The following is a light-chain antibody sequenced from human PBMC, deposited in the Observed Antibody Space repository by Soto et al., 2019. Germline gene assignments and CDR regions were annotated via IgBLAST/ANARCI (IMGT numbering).Light chain of an antibody. Sequence: DMVMTQSPDSLAVSLGERATINCKSSQSVIHTSNNENHLAWYLQKAGQPPELLLYWASARDSGVPERFSGSGSGTDFTLTISSLQVEDVAVYYCQQYYRTPRTFGQGTKVDIK. CDR2: WAS. V-gene: IGKV4-1*01. CDR3: QQYYRTPRT. J-gene: IGKJ2*02. CDR1: QSVIHTSNNENH.